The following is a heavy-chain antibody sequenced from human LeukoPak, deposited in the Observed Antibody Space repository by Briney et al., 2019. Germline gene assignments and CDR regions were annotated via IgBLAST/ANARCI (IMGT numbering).Heavy chain of an antibody. J-gene: IGHJ4*02. Sequence: PGGSLRLSCAASGFTFSSYSMNWVRQALGKGLEWVSYISKSSDRIYHADSVKGRFTISRDNAKNSLYLQMDSLRAEDTAVYYCARDLLNDEGSSYFFDQWGQGTLVTVSS. D-gene: IGHD2-2*01. CDR3: ARDLLNDEGSSYFFDQ. V-gene: IGHV3-48*04. CDR2: ISKSSDRI. CDR1: GFTFSSYS.